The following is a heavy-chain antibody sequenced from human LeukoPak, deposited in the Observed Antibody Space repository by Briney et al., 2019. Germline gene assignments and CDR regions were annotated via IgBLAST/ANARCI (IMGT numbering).Heavy chain of an antibody. D-gene: IGHD3-22*01. V-gene: IGHV1-2*02. CDR3: ARERYYYDSSGALND. CDR2: INPNGGGT. Sequence: GASVKVSCTASGYTFTGYYMHWVRQAPGQGLEWMGWINPNGGGTNYAQKFQGRVTMTRDTSISTAYMELSRLRSDDTAVYYCARERYYYDSSGALNDWGQGTLVTVSS. J-gene: IGHJ4*02. CDR1: GYTFTGYY.